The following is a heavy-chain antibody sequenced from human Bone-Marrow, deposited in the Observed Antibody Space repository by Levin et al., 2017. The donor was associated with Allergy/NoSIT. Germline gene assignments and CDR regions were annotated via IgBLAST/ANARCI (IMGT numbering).Heavy chain of an antibody. CDR2: INPNSGDT. CDR1: GFTFSGYY. D-gene: IGHD1-14*01. V-gene: IGHV1-2*06. Sequence: ASVKVSCKASGFTFSGYYIHWVRQAPGQGLEWMGRINPNSGDTDYAQKFQGRVTMTRETSINTAYMDLSSLGSDDTAVYYCATGSTEYYFYYYMDVWGIGTSVTVSS. CDR3: ATGSTEYYFYYYMDV. J-gene: IGHJ6*03.